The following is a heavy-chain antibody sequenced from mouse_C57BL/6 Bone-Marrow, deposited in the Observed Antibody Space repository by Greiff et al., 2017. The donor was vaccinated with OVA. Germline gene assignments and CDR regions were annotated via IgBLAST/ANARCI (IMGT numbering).Heavy chain of an antibody. CDR1: GFTFSSYA. D-gene: IGHD2-2*01. V-gene: IGHV5-4*01. CDR2: ISDGGSYT. J-gene: IGHJ3*01. CDR3: AREEDGYDGFAY. Sequence: EVQGVESGGGLVKPGGSLKLSCAASGFTFSSYAMSWVRQTPEKRLEWVATISDGGSYTYYPDNVKGRFTISRDNAKNNLYLQMSHLKSEDTAMYYCAREEDGYDGFAYWGQVTLVTVSA.